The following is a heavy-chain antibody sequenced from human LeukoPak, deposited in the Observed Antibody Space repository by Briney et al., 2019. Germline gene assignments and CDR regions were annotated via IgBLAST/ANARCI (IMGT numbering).Heavy chain of an antibody. Sequence: SETLSLTCTVSGGSISSYYWSWIRQPPGKGLEWIGYIYYSGSTNYNPSLKSRVTISVDTSKNQFSLKLSSVTAADMAVYYCARAVGVPSPFFDYWGQGTLVTVSS. CDR3: ARAVGVPSPFFDY. J-gene: IGHJ4*02. D-gene: IGHD3-10*01. CDR2: IYYSGST. CDR1: GGSISSYY. V-gene: IGHV4-59*01.